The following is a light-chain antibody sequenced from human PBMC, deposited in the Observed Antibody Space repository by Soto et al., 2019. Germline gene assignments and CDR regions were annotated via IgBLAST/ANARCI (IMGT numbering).Light chain of an antibody. Sequence: DIQMTQSPSTLSASVGDRVTITCRASLSISSWLAWYQHKPGKAPKLLIYKASTLETGVPSRFGGSGSGTEFTLTIRSLQPDDFATYYYQQYNSYPWTFGQGTTVEIK. CDR1: LSISSW. V-gene: IGKV1-5*03. CDR2: KAS. J-gene: IGKJ1*01. CDR3: QQYNSYPWT.